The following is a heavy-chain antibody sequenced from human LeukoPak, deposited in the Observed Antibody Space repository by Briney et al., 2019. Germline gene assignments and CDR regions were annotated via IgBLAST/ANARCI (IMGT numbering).Heavy chain of an antibody. Sequence: ASVKDSCKASGYTFTSYDVSWVRQASGQGLEWVGWMNPNSGNTGYAQNFQGRVTMTRDTSISTAYMELTSLRSEDTAIYYCARGITSDYWGQGILITVSS. CDR1: GYTFTSYD. CDR2: MNPNSGNT. J-gene: IGHJ4*02. V-gene: IGHV1-8*01. CDR3: ARGITSDY.